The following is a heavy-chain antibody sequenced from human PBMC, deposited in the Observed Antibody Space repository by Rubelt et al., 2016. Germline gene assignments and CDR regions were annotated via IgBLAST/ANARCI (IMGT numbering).Heavy chain of an antibody. Sequence: LEWIGSIYYSGSTYYNPSLKSRVTISVDTSKNQFSLKLSSVTAADTAVYYCARDPSGYVLIGFDPWGQGTLVTVSS. CDR2: IYYSGST. V-gene: IGHV4-39*07. D-gene: IGHD5-12*01. CDR3: ARDPSGYVLIGFDP. J-gene: IGHJ5*02.